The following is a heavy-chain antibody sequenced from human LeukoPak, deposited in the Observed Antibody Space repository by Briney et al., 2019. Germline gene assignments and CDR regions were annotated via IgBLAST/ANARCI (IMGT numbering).Heavy chain of an antibody. J-gene: IGHJ3*02. CDR3: ARRDSSGYYYQDAFDI. CDR1: GGSISSYY. CDR2: IYYSGST. Sequence: SETLSLTCTVSGGSISSYYWSWIRQPPGKGLEWIGYIYYSGSTNYNPSLKSRVTISVDTSKNQFSLKLSSVTAADTAVYYCARRDSSGYYYQDAFDIWGQGTVVTVSS. D-gene: IGHD3-22*01. V-gene: IGHV4-59*01.